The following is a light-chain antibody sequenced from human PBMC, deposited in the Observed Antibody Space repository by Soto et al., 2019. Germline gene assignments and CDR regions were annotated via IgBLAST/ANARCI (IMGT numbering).Light chain of an antibody. V-gene: IGLV2-14*02. CDR2: KGT. Sequence: QSALAQPASVSGSPGQSITISCTGTSSDVGAYNSVSWYQQHPHKAPQVIIYKGTQRPSGVSNRFSGSTSGNAASLTISGLQADDEADYYCQSYDSSLSGHVVFGGGTKLTVL. CDR3: QSYDSSLSGHVV. CDR1: SSDVGAYNS. J-gene: IGLJ2*01.